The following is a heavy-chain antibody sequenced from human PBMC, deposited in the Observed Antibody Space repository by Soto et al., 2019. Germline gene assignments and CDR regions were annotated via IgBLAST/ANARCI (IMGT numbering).Heavy chain of an antibody. Sequence: GGSLRLSCAASGFTFSDYYMSWIRQAPGKGLEWVSYISSSGSTIYYADSVKGRFTISRDNAKNSLYLQMNSLRAEDTAVYCCARAWEWRTWNPHMDVWGKGTTVTVSS. CDR2: ISSSGSTI. D-gene: IGHD3-3*01. V-gene: IGHV3-11*01. CDR1: GFTFSDYY. J-gene: IGHJ6*03. CDR3: ARAWEWRTWNPHMDV.